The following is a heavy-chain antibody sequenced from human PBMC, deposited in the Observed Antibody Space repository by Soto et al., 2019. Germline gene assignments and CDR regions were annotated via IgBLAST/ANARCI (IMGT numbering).Heavy chain of an antibody. CDR2: IYYSGST. V-gene: IGHV4-31*03. D-gene: IGHD3-22*01. Sequence: SETLSLTCTVSGGSISSGGYYWSWIRQHPGKGLEWIGYIYYSGSTYYNPSLKSRVTISVDTSKNQFSLKLSSVTAADTAVYYCARGTLNYDSSGSLDYWGQGTLVTVSS. J-gene: IGHJ4*02. CDR3: ARGTLNYDSSGSLDY. CDR1: GGSISSGGYY.